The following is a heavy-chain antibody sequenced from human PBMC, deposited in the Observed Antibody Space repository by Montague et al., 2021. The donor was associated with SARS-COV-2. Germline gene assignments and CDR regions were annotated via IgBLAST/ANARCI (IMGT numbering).Heavy chain of an antibody. CDR2: IYYSGST. V-gene: IGHV4-39*01. Sequence: SETLSLTCTVSGGSISSSSYYWGWIGQPPGKGLEWIGSIYYSGSTYYNPSLKSRVTISVDTSKNQFSLKLSSVTAADTAVYYCARQGDQLLLEYWFDPWGQGTLVTVSS. CDR1: GGSISSSSYY. D-gene: IGHD2-2*01. CDR3: ARQGDQLLLEYWFDP. J-gene: IGHJ5*02.